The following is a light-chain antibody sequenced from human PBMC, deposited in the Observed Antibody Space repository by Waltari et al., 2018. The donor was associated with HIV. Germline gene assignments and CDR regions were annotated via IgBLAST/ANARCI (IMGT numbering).Light chain of an antibody. V-gene: IGKV3-15*01. CDR3: QEYNKWPPVLT. CDR1: QSVSSN. J-gene: IGKJ4*01. CDR2: GAS. Sequence: IVMTQSPATPSVSPGERATLSCRASQSVSSNLAWYQQKLGQAPRLLIYGASTRATGSPARFSGSGSGTEFTLIISSLQSEDFAVYYCQEYNKWPPVLTFGGGTKVDLK.